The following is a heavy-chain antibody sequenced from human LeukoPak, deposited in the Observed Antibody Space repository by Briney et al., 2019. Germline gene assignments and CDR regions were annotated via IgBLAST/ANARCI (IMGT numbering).Heavy chain of an antibody. CDR1: GFTFTNYS. J-gene: IGHJ4*02. CDR2: ISYDGSNK. CDR3: ARDLRGRNTAYFDY. D-gene: IGHD5-18*01. Sequence: GGSLRLSFAASGFTFTNYSMSWVRQAPGKGLEGVEVISYDGSNKYYADSVKGRFTISRDNSKNTLYLQMNSLRAEDTAVYYCARDLRGRNTAYFDYWGQGTLVTVSS. V-gene: IGHV3-30-3*01.